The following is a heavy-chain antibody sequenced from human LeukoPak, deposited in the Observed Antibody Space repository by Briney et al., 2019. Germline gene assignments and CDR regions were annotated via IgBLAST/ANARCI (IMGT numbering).Heavy chain of an antibody. CDR2: INPNSGGT. CDR1: GYTFTGYY. V-gene: IGHV1-2*02. D-gene: IGHD5-12*01. J-gene: IGHJ4*02. CDR3: ARSLYRRDGYNILPENLNDY. Sequence: GASVKVSCKASGYTFTGYYMHWVRQAPGQGLEWMGWINPNSGGTNYAQKFQGRVTMTRDTSISTAYMELSRLRSDDTAVYYCARSLYRRDGYNILPENLNDYWGQGTLVTVSS.